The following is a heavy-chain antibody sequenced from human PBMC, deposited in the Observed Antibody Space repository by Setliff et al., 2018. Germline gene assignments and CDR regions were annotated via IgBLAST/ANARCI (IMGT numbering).Heavy chain of an antibody. V-gene: IGHV4-30-4*08. Sequence: SETLSLTCTVSGGSISRGDYYWSWIRQPPGKGLEWIGYIYYSGRTYYNPSLKSRVTISIDTSKNQFSMKLSSVTALDTAVYYCARYYYDSSGYSESDLGWFDPWGQGTLVTVSS. J-gene: IGHJ5*02. CDR2: IYYSGRT. CDR3: ARYYYDSSGYSESDLGWFDP. D-gene: IGHD3-22*01. CDR1: GGSISRGDYY.